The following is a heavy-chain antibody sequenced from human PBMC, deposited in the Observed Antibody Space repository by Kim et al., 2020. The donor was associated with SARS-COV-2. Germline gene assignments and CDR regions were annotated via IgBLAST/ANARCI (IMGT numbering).Heavy chain of an antibody. CDR1: GFTFSSYG. J-gene: IGHJ4*02. V-gene: IGHV3-33*01. CDR2: IWYDGSNK. D-gene: IGHD3-3*01. CDR3: ARDRAIYDRLDY. Sequence: GGSLRLSCAASGFTFSSYGMHWVRQAPGKGLEWVAVIWYDGSNKYYADSVKGRFTISRDNSKNTLYLQMNSLRAEDTAVYYCARDRAIYDRLDYWGQGTLVTVSS.